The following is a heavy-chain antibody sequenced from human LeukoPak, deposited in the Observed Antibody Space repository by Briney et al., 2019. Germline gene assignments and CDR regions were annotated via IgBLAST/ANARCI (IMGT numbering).Heavy chain of an antibody. J-gene: IGHJ4*02. CDR2: ISGSGGST. CDR1: GFTFSSYA. D-gene: IGHD6-13*01. Sequence: GGSLRLSCAASGFTFSSYAMSWVRQAPGKGLEWVSAISGSGGSTYYADSVKGRFTIPRDNSKNTLYLQMNSLRAEDTAVYYCAKVTSAAGYYFDYWGQGTLVTVSS. V-gene: IGHV3-23*01. CDR3: AKVTSAAGYYFDY.